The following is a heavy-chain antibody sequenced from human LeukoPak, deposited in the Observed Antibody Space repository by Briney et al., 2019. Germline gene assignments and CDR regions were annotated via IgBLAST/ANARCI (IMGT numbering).Heavy chain of an antibody. J-gene: IGHJ4*02. CDR3: ARAYYDSSGYYPRFDY. Sequence: ASVKVSCKASAYTFTSYDLNWVRQATGQGLEWMGWMNPNSGNTGYAQKFQGRVTMTRNTSISTAYMELSSLRSEDTAVYYCARAYYDSSGYYPRFDYWGQGTLVTVSS. CDR2: MNPNSGNT. V-gene: IGHV1-8*01. CDR1: AYTFTSYD. D-gene: IGHD3-22*01.